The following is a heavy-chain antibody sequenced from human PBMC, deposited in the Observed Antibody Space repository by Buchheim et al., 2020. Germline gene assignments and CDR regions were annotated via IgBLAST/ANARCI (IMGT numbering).Heavy chain of an antibody. CDR1: GYTFSSYT. D-gene: IGHD1-7*01. V-gene: IGHV1-3*05. CDR3: ARGLELGYYYYGMDV. J-gene: IGHJ6*02. CDR2: INAGDGNT. Sequence: QVQLVQSGAEEKKPGASVKVSCKASGYTFSSYTIHWVRQAPGERLEWMGWINAGDGNTKYSQTFQGRVTITRDTSASTAYMELSSLSSEDTAVYYCARGLELGYYYYGMDVWGQGTT.